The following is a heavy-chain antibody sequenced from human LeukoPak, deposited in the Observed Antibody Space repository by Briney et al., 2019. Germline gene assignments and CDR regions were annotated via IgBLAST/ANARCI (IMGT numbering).Heavy chain of an antibody. CDR2: ISSNGGST. J-gene: IGHJ4*02. D-gene: IGHD3-22*01. Sequence: PGGSLRLSCSASGFTFSSYAMHWVRLAPGKGLEYVSAISSNGGSTYYANSVKGRFTISRDNSKNTLYLQMGSLRAEDMAVYYCARAPYDSSGYDYWGQGTLVTVSS. CDR1: GFTFSSYA. CDR3: ARAPYDSSGYDY. V-gene: IGHV3-64*01.